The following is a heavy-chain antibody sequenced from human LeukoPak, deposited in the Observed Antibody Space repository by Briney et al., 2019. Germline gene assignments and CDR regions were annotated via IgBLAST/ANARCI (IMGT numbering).Heavy chain of an antibody. V-gene: IGHV4-34*01. Sequence: PSETLSLTCAVYGGSFSGYYWSWIRQPPGKGLEWIGEINHSGSTNYNPSLKSRVTISVDTSKNQFSLKLSSVTAADTAVYYCARHSSSSWISPPYYYYYGMDVWGQGTTVTVSS. CDR2: INHSGST. CDR1: GGSFSGYY. D-gene: IGHD6-13*01. CDR3: ARHSSSSWISPPYYYYYGMDV. J-gene: IGHJ6*02.